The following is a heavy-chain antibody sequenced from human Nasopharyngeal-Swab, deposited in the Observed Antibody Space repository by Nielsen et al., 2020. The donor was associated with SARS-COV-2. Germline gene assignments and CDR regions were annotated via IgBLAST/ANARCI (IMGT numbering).Heavy chain of an antibody. CDR3: ASSLGTGYSSGWYWDAHAFDI. D-gene: IGHD6-19*01. CDR2: IYYSGST. Sequence: SETLSLTCTVSGGFISSYYWSWIRQPPGKGLEWIGYIYYSGSTNYNPSLKSRVTISVDTSKNQFSLKLSSVTAADTAVYYCASSLGTGYSSGWYWDAHAFDIWGQGTMVTVSS. CDR1: GGFISSYY. J-gene: IGHJ3*02. V-gene: IGHV4-59*01.